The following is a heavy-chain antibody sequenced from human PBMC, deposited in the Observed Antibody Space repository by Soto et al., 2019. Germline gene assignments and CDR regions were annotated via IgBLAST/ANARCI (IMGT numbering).Heavy chain of an antibody. D-gene: IGHD2-15*01. Sequence: QVQLVQSGAEVKKPGSSVKVSCKASGGTFSSYTISWVRQAPGQGLEWVGRIIPILGIANYAQKFQGRVTITADKSTSTAYMELSSLRSADTAVYYCARSHDSYCSCGSCDYWGQGTLVTVSS. J-gene: IGHJ4*02. CDR1: GGTFSSYT. CDR3: ARSHDSYCSCGSCDY. CDR2: IIPILGIA. V-gene: IGHV1-69*02.